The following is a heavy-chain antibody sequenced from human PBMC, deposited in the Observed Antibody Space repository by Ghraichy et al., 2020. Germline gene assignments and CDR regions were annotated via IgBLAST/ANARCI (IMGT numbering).Heavy chain of an antibody. CDR1: GFMFSRYV. J-gene: IGHJ4*02. CDR3: VRAVSGARGYFDY. Sequence: GESLNISCAASGFMFSRYVIHWVRQAPGRGLEWVAFISSDGNNVYYDDSVKGRFTVSRDNSKNTVQLQMNSLRIEDTAQYYCVRAVSGARGYFDYWGQGALVSVSS. D-gene: IGHD6-19*01. CDR2: ISSDGNNV. V-gene: IGHV3-30*03.